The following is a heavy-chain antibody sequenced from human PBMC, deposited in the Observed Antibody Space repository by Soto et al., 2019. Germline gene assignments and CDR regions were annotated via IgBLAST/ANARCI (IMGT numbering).Heavy chain of an antibody. D-gene: IGHD4-17*01. CDR1: GGSISSSSYY. V-gene: IGHV4-39*07. CDR3: ARDKFRYGDYSDYYYYGMDV. CDR2: IYYSGST. Sequence: PSETLSLTCTVSGGSISSSSYYWGWIRQPPGKGQERIGSIYYSGSTYYNPSLKSRVTISVDKSKNQFSLKLSSVTAADTAVYYCARDKFRYGDYSDYYYYGMDVWGQGTTVTVSS. J-gene: IGHJ6*02.